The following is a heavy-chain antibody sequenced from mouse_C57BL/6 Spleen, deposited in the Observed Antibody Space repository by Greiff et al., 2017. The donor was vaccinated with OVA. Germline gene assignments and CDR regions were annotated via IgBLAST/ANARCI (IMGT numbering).Heavy chain of an antibody. V-gene: IGHV1-85*01. D-gene: IGHD1-1*01. CDR1: GYTFTSYD. CDR2: IYPRDGST. J-gene: IGHJ3*01. CDR3: ARERITTVVEGFAY. Sequence: QVQLQQSGPELVKPGASVKLSCKASGYTFTSYDINWVKQRPGQGLEWIGWIYPRDGSTKYNEKFKGKATLTVDTSSSTAYMELHSLTSEDSAVYFCARERITTVVEGFAYWGQGTLVTVSA.